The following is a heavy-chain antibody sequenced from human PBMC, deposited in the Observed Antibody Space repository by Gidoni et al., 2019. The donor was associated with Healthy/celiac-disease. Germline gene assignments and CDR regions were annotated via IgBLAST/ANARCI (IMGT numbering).Heavy chain of an antibody. V-gene: IGHV4-39*01. J-gene: IGHJ6*03. D-gene: IGHD2-15*01. Sequence: QLQLQESGPGLVKPSETLSLTCTVSGRSISSSSYYWGWIRQPPGKGLVWIGSVYYSGSTYYNPSLKSRVTISVDTSKNQFSLKLSSVTAADTAVYYCANSLGYCSGGSCYPLYYYYYMDVWGKGTTVTVSS. CDR2: VYYSGST. CDR3: ANSLGYCSGGSCYPLYYYYYMDV. CDR1: GRSISSSSYY.